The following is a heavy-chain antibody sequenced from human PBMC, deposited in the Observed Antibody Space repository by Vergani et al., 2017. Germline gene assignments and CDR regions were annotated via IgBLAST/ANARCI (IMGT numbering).Heavy chain of an antibody. CDR3: ARVWSLSYGDPYYYYYYYMDV. Sequence: QVQLVESGGGLVKPGGSLRLSCAASGFTFSDYYMSWIRQAPGKGLEWVSYISSSGSTIYYAASVKGRFTISRDNAKNSLYLQMNSLRAEDTAVYYCARVWSLSYGDPYYYYYYYMDVWGKGTTVTVSS. J-gene: IGHJ6*03. V-gene: IGHV3-11*01. D-gene: IGHD4-17*01. CDR1: GFTFSDYY. CDR2: ISSSGSTI.